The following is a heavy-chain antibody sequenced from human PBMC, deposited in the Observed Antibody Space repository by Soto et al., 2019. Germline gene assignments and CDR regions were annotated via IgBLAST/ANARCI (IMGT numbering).Heavy chain of an antibody. J-gene: IGHJ6*02. V-gene: IGHV4-30-4*08. CDR3: ARSRGYYGSGRAYYYYYGMDV. CDR1: GDSISSTDYY. D-gene: IGHD3-10*01. CDR2: ESYSGRT. Sequence: SETLSLTCTVSGDSISSTDYYWTWIRQLPGKGLEWIGYESYSGRTYYSPSYNPSLKSRVTISVDTSKNQFSLKLSSVTAADTAVYYCARSRGYYGSGRAYYYYYGMDVWGQGTTVTVSS.